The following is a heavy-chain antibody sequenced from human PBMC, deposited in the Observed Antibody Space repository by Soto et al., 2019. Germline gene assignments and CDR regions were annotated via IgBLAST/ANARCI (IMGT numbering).Heavy chain of an antibody. CDR1: GFSLSTSGEG. CDR3: AHRAYDSSGYYCYFDY. V-gene: IGHV2-5*02. Sequence: SGPTLVQPTQTLTLTCTFSGFSLSTSGEGVGCIRQPPGKALEWLALIYWDDDKRYSPSLKSRLTITKDTSKNQVVLTMTNMDPVDTATYYCAHRAYDSSGYYCYFDYWGQGTLVTVSS. J-gene: IGHJ4*02. CDR2: IYWDDDK. D-gene: IGHD3-22*01.